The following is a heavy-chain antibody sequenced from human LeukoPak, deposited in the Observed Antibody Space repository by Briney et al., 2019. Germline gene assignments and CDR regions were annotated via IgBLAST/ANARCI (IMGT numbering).Heavy chain of an antibody. CDR1: GVTFSSYL. J-gene: IGHJ6*02. CDR2: INRDGRST. V-gene: IGHV3-74*01. CDR3: ANALPDYYGMDV. Sequence: GGSLRLSCVASGVTFSSYLMHWVRQVPGKGLVWVSRINRDGRSTSYADSVKGRFTTSRDNAKNTMYLQMNSLRVEDTAVYYCANALPDYYGMDVWGQGTTVTVSS.